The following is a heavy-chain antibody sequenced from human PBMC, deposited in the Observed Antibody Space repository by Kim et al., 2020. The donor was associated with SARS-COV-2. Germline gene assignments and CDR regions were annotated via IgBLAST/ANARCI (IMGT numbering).Heavy chain of an antibody. D-gene: IGHD5-18*01. J-gene: IGHJ6*01. Sequence: GGSLRLSCAASGFTFSSYAMHWVRQAPGKGLEWVAVISYDGSNKYYADSVKGRFTISRDNSKNTLYLQMNSLRAQDTAVYYCARDKGIQLWFHYYYGMDV. CDR3: ARDKGIQLWFHYYYGMDV. CDR2: ISYDGSNK. V-gene: IGHV3-30*04. CDR1: GFTFSSYA.